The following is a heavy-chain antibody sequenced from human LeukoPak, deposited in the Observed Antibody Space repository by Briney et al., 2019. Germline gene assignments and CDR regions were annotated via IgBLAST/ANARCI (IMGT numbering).Heavy chain of an antibody. CDR3: ARRRSGSSSEFDP. J-gene: IGHJ5*02. Sequence: SETLSLTCTVSGGSISSDYWTWIRQPPRKGLEWVGYTYYSGSTNYNPSLRSRVTISVDTSKHQFSLKLTSATAADTAVYYCARRRSGSSSEFDPWGQGTLVTVSS. CDR2: TYYSGST. V-gene: IGHV4-59*08. CDR1: GGSISSDY. D-gene: IGHD6-6*01.